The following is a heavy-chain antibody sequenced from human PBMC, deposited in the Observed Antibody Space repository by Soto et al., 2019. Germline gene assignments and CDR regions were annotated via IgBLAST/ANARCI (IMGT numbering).Heavy chain of an antibody. J-gene: IGHJ4*02. CDR2: INPANANT. D-gene: IGHD7-27*01. CDR1: GFTYISYV. V-gene: IGHV1-3*01. CDR3: ALSYTGFCRPTNCPGHFNS. Sequence: ASGKVSCKVYGFTYISYVMHLVRQAAGRRLEWMGRINPANANTEYSQSFQDKGTITWAASATTAYMEVSSLRSEDTTVYYCALSYTGFCRPTNCPGHFNSWGQGTLVTVSS.